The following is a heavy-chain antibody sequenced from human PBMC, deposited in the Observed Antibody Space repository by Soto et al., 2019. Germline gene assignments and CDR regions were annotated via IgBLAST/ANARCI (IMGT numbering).Heavy chain of an antibody. J-gene: IGHJ4*02. D-gene: IGHD2-15*01. Sequence: GASVKVSCKASGYVFTAYSIHWLRQAPGQGLEWLGVINSGSGFTTYAQNFQGRVTMTRDTSTSTVYVGLSSLRSDDTAIYYCARSRTYGGNSFDYWGQGTLVTVSS. CDR3: ARSRTYGGNSFDY. CDR1: GYVFTAYS. CDR2: INSGSGFT. V-gene: IGHV1-46*01.